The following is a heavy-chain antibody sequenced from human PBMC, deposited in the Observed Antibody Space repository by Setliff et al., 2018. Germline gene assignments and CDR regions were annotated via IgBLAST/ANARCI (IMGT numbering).Heavy chain of an antibody. J-gene: IGHJ4*02. CDR3: AREGSGIDSTGYSRLLYH. V-gene: IGHV1-18*01. Sequence: GASVKVSCKASGYRFNQYGITWVRQAPGQGLEWMGWISAYSGNTNYGQRVQGRVTLTTDTSTSTAYMELRNLRSDDTAVCFCAREGSGIDSTGYSRLLYHWGQGTLVTVSS. CDR2: ISAYSGNT. D-gene: IGHD3-22*01. CDR1: GYRFNQYG.